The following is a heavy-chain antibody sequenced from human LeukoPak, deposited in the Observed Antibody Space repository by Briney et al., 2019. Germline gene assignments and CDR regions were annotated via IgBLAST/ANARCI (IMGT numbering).Heavy chain of an antibody. CDR2: IYTSGST. Sequence: SETLSLTCTVSGGSISSYYWSWIRQPAGKGLEWIGRIYTSGSTNYNPSLKSRVTMSVDTSKNQFSLKLSSVTAADTAVYYCAREIGDIVVVPAGVSYYYYYMDVWGKGTTVTISS. D-gene: IGHD2-2*01. V-gene: IGHV4-4*07. J-gene: IGHJ6*03. CDR3: AREIGDIVVVPAGVSYYYYYMDV. CDR1: GGSISSYY.